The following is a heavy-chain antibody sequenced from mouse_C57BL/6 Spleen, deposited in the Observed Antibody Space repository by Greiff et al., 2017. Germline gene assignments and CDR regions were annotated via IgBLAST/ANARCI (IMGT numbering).Heavy chain of an antibody. J-gene: IGHJ4*01. CDR1: GYTFTSYW. CDR2: IDPSDSYT. V-gene: IGHV1-50*01. D-gene: IGHD2-12*01. CDR3: ARRGMLLLLAMDY. Sequence: VQLQQPGAELVKPGASVKLSCKASGYTFTSYWLQWVKQRPGQGLEWIGEIDPSDSYTNYNQKLQGKATFTVDTSSSTAYMQLSSLTSEDSAVYYCARRGMLLLLAMDYWGQGTSVTVSS.